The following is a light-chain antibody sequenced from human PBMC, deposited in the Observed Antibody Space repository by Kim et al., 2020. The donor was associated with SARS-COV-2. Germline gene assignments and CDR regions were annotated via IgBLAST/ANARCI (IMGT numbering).Light chain of an antibody. CDR1: QSVNSF. J-gene: IGKJ5*01. CDR3: QQRTNWPLIT. V-gene: IGKV3-11*01. CDR2: DAS. Sequence: SPGEGATPSCRASQSVNSFLAWYQHKPGQSPRLLIYDASKRATGIPARFGGSGSGTEYTLTISSLEPDDSAVYYCQQRTNWPLITCGQGTRLEIK.